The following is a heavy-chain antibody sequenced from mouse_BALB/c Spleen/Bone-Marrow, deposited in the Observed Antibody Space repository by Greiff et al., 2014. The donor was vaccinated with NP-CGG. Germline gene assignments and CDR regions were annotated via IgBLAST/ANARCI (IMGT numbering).Heavy chain of an antibody. V-gene: IGHV7-3*02. CDR2: IRNKANGYTT. CDR1: GFTFTDYY. Sequence: VQLQQSGGGLVQPGGSLRLSCATSGFTFTDYYMSWVRQPPGKALEWLGFIRNKANGYTTEYSASVKGRFTISRDNSQSILYLQMNTLRAEDSATYYCAVMDYWGQGTSVTVSS. CDR3: AVMDY. J-gene: IGHJ4*01.